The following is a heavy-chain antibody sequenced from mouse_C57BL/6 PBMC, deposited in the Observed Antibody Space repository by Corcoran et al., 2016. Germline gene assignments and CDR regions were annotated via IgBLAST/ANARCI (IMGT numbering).Heavy chain of an antibody. V-gene: IGHV1-26*01. J-gene: IGHJ3*01. CDR2: INPNNGGT. CDR3: ARRVYYHGLGWFAY. D-gene: IGHD1-1*01. CDR1: GYTFTDYY. Sequence: EVQLQQSGPELVKPGASVKISCKASGYTFTDYYMNWVKQSHGKSLEWIGDINPNNGGTSYNQKFKGKATLTVDKSSSTAYMELRSLTSEDSAVYYYARRVYYHGLGWFAYWGQGTLVTVTA.